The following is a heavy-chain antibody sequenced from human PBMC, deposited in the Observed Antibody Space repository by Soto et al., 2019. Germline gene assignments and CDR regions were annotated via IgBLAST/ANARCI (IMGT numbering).Heavy chain of an antibody. Sequence: PGGSLRLSWAASGFTFSSYWMRWVRQAPGKGLVWVSRINSDGSSTSYADSVKGRFTISRDNAKNTLYLQMNSLRAEDTAVYYCARRGAVPGMGYWGQGTLVTVSS. J-gene: IGHJ4*02. V-gene: IGHV3-74*01. CDR3: ARRGAVPGMGY. CDR2: INSDGSST. D-gene: IGHD6-19*01. CDR1: GFTFSSYW.